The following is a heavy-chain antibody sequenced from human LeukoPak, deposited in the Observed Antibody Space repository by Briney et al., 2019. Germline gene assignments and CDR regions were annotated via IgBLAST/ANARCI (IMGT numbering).Heavy chain of an antibody. CDR3: ARSYRHTAMTFDY. CDR2: ISSSSSYI. V-gene: IGHV3-21*01. D-gene: IGHD5-18*01. Sequence: GGSLRLSCAGSGFNFSSYSMSWVRQAPWKGLEWVSSISSSSSYIYYADSVKGRFTISRDNAKNSLYLQMNSLRAEDTAVYYCARSYRHTAMTFDYWGQGTLVTVSS. J-gene: IGHJ4*02. CDR1: GFNFSSYS.